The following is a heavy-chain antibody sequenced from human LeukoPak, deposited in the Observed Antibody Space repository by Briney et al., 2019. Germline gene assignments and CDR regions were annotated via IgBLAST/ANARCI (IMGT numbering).Heavy chain of an antibody. Sequence: SETLSLNCTVSGGSISSYYWSWIRQPPGKGLEWIGYIYYSGSTNYNPSLKSRVTISVDTSKNQFSLKLSSVTAADTAVYYCARLYYDSRGYRSGWFDPWGQGTLVTVSS. CDR1: GGSISSYY. CDR2: IYYSGST. D-gene: IGHD3-22*01. V-gene: IGHV4-59*08. CDR3: ARLYYDSRGYRSGWFDP. J-gene: IGHJ5*02.